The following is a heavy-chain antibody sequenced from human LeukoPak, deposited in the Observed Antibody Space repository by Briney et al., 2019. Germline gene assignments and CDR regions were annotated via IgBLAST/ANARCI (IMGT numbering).Heavy chain of an antibody. CDR3: ARDDKSMVSYFFDY. V-gene: IGHV3-21*01. CDR2: ISSSSSYI. D-gene: IGHD3-10*01. CDR1: GFTFSSYS. J-gene: IGHJ4*02. Sequence: GGSLRLSCAASGFTFSSYSMNWVRQAPGKGLEWVSSISSSSSYIYYADSVKGRFTISRDNAKNSLYLQMNSLRAEDTAVYYCARDDKSMVSYFFDYWGQGTLVIVSS.